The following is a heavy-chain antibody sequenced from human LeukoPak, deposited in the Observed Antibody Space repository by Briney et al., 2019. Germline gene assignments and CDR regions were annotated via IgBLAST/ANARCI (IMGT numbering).Heavy chain of an antibody. J-gene: IGHJ4*02. Sequence: GGSLRLSCLASEFTVTSNYMTWVRQAPGRGLEWVSVIYSAGSTYYEDSVKGRFIISRDTSKNTLYLQMNSLKVEDTAIYYCATDSGYSSSSLDYWGQGTLVTVSP. CDR2: IYSAGST. D-gene: IGHD6-6*01. CDR1: EFTVTSNY. V-gene: IGHV3-66*01. CDR3: ATDSGYSSSSLDY.